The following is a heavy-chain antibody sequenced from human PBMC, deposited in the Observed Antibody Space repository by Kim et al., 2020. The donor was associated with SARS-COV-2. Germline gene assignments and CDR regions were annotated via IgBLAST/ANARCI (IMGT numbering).Heavy chain of an antibody. V-gene: IGHV1-18*01. D-gene: IGHD3-10*01. Sequence: ASVKVSCKASGYTFTSYGISWVRQAPGQGLEWMGWISAYNGNTNYAQKLQGRVTMTTDTSTSTAYMELRSLRSDDTAVYYCARTPLWFGELFGEFDYWGQGTLVTVSS. CDR1: GYTFTSYG. J-gene: IGHJ4*02. CDR3: ARTPLWFGELFGEFDY. CDR2: ISAYNGNT.